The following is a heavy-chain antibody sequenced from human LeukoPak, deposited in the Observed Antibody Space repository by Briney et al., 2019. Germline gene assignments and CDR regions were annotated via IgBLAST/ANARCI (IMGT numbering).Heavy chain of an antibody. D-gene: IGHD2-15*01. CDR2: IYTSGST. J-gene: IGHJ4*01. V-gene: IGHV4-4*07. Sequence: PETLSLTCTVSGGSISSYYWSWIRQPAGKGLEWIGRIYTSGSTYYNPSLKSRVTMSVDTPKNQFSLNLTSVTAADTAVYYCARGPQCSGFSCGFDYWGQEPWLPSPQ. CDR1: GGSISSYY. CDR3: ARGPQCSGFSCGFDY.